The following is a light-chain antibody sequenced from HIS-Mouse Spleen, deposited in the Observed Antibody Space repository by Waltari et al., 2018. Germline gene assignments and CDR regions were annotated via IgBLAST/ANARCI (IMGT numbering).Light chain of an antibody. V-gene: IGLV1-40*01. J-gene: IGLJ3*02. Sequence: QSVLTQPPSVSGAPGQRVTLSCTGSSPNIGAGYDVHWYQQLPGTAPKLPIYGNSNRPSGVPDRFSGSKSGTSASLAITGLQAEDEADYYCQSYDSSLSGWVFGGGTKLTVL. CDR2: GNS. CDR1: SPNIGAGYD. CDR3: QSYDSSLSGWV.